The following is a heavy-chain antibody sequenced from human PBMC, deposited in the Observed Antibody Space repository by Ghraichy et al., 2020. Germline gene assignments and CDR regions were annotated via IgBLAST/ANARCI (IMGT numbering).Heavy chain of an antibody. V-gene: IGHV3-53*04. J-gene: IGHJ2*01. CDR2: IYPGGNT. Sequence: GGSLRLSCAASGFSVGTSYMNWVRQAPGKGLEWVSVIYPGGNTYYTDSVKGRFIVSRHNSKNTLYLQMNSLRGDDTAVYYCVRDGSSSNPLYWYFDLWGRGTLVTVSS. CDR3: VRDGSSSNPLYWYFDL. D-gene: IGHD6-13*01. CDR1: GFSVGTSY.